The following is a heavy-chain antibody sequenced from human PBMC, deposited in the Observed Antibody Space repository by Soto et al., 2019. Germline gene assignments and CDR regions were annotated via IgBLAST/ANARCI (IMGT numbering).Heavy chain of an antibody. V-gene: IGHV4-39*01. Sequence: QLQLQESGPGLVKPSETLSLTCTVSGGSITSSSYYWGWIRQPPGKGLEWIGGIYYSGRSYYNPSLKSRVTMSVDTSKNQFSLTLNSVTAAYAAVYYCARQRTTVVTQAYFDHWGQGTLVTVSS. J-gene: IGHJ4*02. D-gene: IGHD4-17*01. CDR3: ARQRTTVVTQAYFDH. CDR2: IYYSGRS. CDR1: GGSITSSSYY.